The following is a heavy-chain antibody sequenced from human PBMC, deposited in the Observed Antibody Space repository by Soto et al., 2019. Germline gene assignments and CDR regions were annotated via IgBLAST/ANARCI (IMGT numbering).Heavy chain of an antibody. V-gene: IGHV3-23*01. CDR2: IRYSGEST. CDR3: VKLNWDDVNCG. CDR1: GFTFSTCD. J-gene: IGHJ3*01. D-gene: IGHD1-1*01. Sequence: EVHLWQSGGGLVQPGGSLRLTCAASGFTFSTCDMNWVRQAPGRGLEWVSGIRYSGESTFYADSVKGRFTVSRDNSRNTLFLQMNSLRAEDTAVYYCVKLNWDDVNCGWGQGTMVTVSS.